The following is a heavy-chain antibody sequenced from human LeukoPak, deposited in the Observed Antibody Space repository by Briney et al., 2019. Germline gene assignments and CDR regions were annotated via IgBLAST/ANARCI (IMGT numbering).Heavy chain of an antibody. D-gene: IGHD6-13*01. CDR1: GGSITSSSHY. CDR3: ARGRALYLPGVGQLVHYYYYYYMDV. CDR2: IYYTGST. V-gene: IGHV4-39*01. J-gene: IGHJ6*03. Sequence: PSETLSLTCTVSGGSITSSSHYWGWIRQPPGKGLEYIGTIYYTGSTYYNPSLKSRVTISVDTSKNQFSLRLSSVTAADTAVYYCARGRALYLPGVGQLVHYYYYYYMDVWGNGTTVTVSS.